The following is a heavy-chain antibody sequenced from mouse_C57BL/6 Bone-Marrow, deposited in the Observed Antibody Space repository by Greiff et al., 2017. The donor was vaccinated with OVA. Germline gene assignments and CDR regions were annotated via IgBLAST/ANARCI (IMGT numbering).Heavy chain of an antibody. CDR1: GYTFTSYW. V-gene: IGHV1-52*01. CDR3: ARRGTTVVATAGKGYYAMDY. J-gene: IGHJ4*01. Sequence: QVQLQQPGAELVRPGSSVKLSCKASGYTFTSYWMHWVKQRPIQGLEWIGNIDPSDSETHYNQKFKDKATLTVDKSSSTAYMQLSSLTSEDSAVYYCARRGTTVVATAGKGYYAMDYWGQGTSGTVSS. CDR2: IDPSDSET. D-gene: IGHD1-1*01.